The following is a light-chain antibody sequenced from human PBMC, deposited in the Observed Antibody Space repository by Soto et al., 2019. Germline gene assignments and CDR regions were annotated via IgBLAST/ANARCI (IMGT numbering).Light chain of an antibody. CDR1: QVINSF. CDR2: AAS. J-gene: IGKJ4*01. CDR3: QQTDSYPST. V-gene: IGKV1-13*02. Sequence: AIQLTESPSSLSASGGERVTITCRASQVINSFLAWYQQKPGKAPKLLIYAASSLQTGVPSRFSGSGSATDFTLTINSLQPEDFATYYCQQTDSYPSTLGGGTKVDIK.